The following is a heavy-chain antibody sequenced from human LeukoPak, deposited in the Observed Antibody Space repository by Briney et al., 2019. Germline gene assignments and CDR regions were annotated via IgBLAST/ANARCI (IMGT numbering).Heavy chain of an antibody. CDR2: ISSSSSYI. CDR3: ARGGAARPDF. J-gene: IGHJ4*02. Sequence: TGGSLRLSCAASGFTFSSYSMNWVRQAPGKGLEWVSSISSSSSYIYYADSVKGRFTISRDNAKNSLYLQMNSLRVEDTAVYYCARGGAARPDFWGQGTLVTVSS. CDR1: GFTFSSYS. D-gene: IGHD6-6*01. V-gene: IGHV3-21*01.